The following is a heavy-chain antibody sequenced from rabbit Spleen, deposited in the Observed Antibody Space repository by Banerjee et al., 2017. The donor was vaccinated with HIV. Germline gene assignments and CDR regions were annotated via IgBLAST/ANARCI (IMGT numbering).Heavy chain of an antibody. CDR1: GFTLSSYY. Sequence: QLKESGGGLVQPGGSLKLSCTASGFTLSSYYMNWVRQAPGKGLEWIGYIDPVFGITYYANWVNGRFSISRENAQNTVFLQLNSLTAADTATYFCVRDTWNFNLWGPGTLVTVS. D-gene: IGHD3-1*01. CDR3: VRDTWNFNL. V-gene: IGHV1S7*01. CDR2: IDPVFGIT. J-gene: IGHJ4*01.